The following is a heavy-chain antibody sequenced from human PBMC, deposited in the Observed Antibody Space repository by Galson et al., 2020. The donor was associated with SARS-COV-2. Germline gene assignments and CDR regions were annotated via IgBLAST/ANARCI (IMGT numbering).Heavy chain of an antibody. J-gene: IGHJ4*02. CDR2: IFSNDGK. V-gene: IGHV2-26*01. CDR3: ARIQVGAADY. CDR1: GFSLSNATRG. Sequence: KMSGPTLVKPTETLTLTCTVSGFSLSNATRGVSWIRQPPGKALEWLAHIFSNDGKSYNTSLKTRLTVSKDTSKSQVVLTMTNMDPVDTATYYCARIQVGAADYWGQGTLVTVSS. D-gene: IGHD1-26*01.